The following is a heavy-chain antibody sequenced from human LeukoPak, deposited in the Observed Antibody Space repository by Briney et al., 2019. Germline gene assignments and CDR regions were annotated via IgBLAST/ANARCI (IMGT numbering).Heavy chain of an antibody. CDR3: GRRRGGGYIPY. J-gene: IGHJ4*02. Sequence: GASVKVSCKASGYTFTTFYMNWVRQAPGQGLEWMGIINPSDGNTTYAQKFQGRITMTSDTSTSTVYMELSSLRSEDTAVYYCGRRRGGGYIPYWGQGTLVTVSS. V-gene: IGHV1-46*01. D-gene: IGHD3-10*01. CDR2: INPSDGNT. CDR1: GYTFTTFY.